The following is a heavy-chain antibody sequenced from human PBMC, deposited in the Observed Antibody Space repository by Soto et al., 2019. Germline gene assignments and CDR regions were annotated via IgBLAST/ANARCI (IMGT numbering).Heavy chain of an antibody. Sequence: GPTRVNRKQTLKLTCTFSGFSLTSGAMRVTWVRQPPGRALEWLARIDLDDDKFYSSSLRARLTVSKDTSKNQVVLALPSADPLDTATYYCARSPTGDRGVFDYWGPGMLVTV. D-gene: IGHD7-27*01. CDR1: GFSLTSGAMR. CDR3: ARSPTGDRGVFDY. J-gene: IGHJ4*02. V-gene: IGHV2-70*04. CDR2: IDLDDDK.